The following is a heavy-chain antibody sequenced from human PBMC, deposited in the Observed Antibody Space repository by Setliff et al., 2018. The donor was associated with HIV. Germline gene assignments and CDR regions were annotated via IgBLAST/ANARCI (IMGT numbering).Heavy chain of an antibody. V-gene: IGHV1-2*06. D-gene: IGHD3-10*01. CDR2: INPNSGGT. J-gene: IGHJ5*02. CDR3: ARGYGSGSYYNWFDP. CDR1: GYTFTGYY. Sequence: ASVKVSCKASGYTFTGYYMHWVRQAPGQGLEWMGRINPNSGGTNYAQKFQGRVTMTRDTSISKAYMELNRLRSDDTAVYYCARGYGSGSYYNWFDPWGQGTLVTVSS.